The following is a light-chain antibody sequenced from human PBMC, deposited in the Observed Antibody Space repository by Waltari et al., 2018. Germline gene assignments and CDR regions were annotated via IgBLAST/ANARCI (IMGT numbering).Light chain of an antibody. V-gene: IGKV2-28*01. Sequence: IVLTQSPLCLPFSLGEPACIACRLCQSLLYSNVYTYLDWYLQKPGQSPQLLIYLTSNRASGVPVRFSGSGSVTDFTLKISRVEAEDFGVYYCVQTVQIPYTFGQVTKLEIK. CDR2: LTS. CDR1: QSLLYSNVYTY. J-gene: IGKJ2*01. CDR3: VQTVQIPYT.